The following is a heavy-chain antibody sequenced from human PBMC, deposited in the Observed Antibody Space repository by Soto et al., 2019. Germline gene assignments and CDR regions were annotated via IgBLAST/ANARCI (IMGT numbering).Heavy chain of an antibody. CDR2: IYYSGST. J-gene: IGHJ4*02. Sequence: QVQLQESGPGLVKPSQTLSLTCTVSGGSISSGDYYWSWIRQPPGKGLEWIGYIYYSGSTYYNPSLKSRVTISVDTSKNQFSLKLSSVTAADTAVYYCARAFTIFGVVIIRGEYYFDYWGQGTLVTVSS. CDR3: ARAFTIFGVVIIRGEYYFDY. CDR1: GGSISSGDYY. V-gene: IGHV4-30-4*01. D-gene: IGHD3-3*01.